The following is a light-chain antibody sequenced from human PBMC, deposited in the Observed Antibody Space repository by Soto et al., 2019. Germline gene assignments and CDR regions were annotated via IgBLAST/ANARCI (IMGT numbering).Light chain of an antibody. Sequence: QSSLTQPASVSGSPGQSITISCTGASGDFGGYNYVSWYQQHPGKAPQLLIYGVTNRPSGVSNRFSGSKSGNTASLTISGLQADDEAEYYCNSYTNSNTLPVFGTGTKVTVL. J-gene: IGLJ1*01. CDR1: SGDFGGYNY. CDR2: GVT. CDR3: NSYTNSNTLPV. V-gene: IGLV2-14*03.